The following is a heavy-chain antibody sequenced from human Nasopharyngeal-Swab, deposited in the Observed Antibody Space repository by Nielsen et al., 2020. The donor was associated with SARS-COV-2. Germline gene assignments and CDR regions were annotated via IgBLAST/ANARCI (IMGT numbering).Heavy chain of an antibody. Sequence: SETLSLTCTVSGFSINSGYYWGWIRQPPGEGLEWIGSIYHSGSTYYNPSLKSRVTISVDTSKNQFSLKLSSVTAADTAVYYCASVTEWELGAFDIWGQGTMVTVSS. CDR2: IYHSGST. CDR3: ASVTEWELGAFDI. J-gene: IGHJ3*02. CDR1: GFSINSGYY. D-gene: IGHD1-26*01. V-gene: IGHV4-38-2*02.